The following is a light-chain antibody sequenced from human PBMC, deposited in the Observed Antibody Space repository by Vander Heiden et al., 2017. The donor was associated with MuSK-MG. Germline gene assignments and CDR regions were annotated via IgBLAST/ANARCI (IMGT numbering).Light chain of an antibody. Sequence: DIQMTQSPSTLSASVGDRVTITCRASQSISSWLAWYQQKPGKAPKLLIYKASNLESGVPSRFSGSGSGTEFTLTISSLQPDDFATYYCQHYKSYSWTFGQGTKVEIK. J-gene: IGKJ1*01. CDR1: QSISSW. CDR3: QHYKSYSWT. CDR2: KAS. V-gene: IGKV1-5*03.